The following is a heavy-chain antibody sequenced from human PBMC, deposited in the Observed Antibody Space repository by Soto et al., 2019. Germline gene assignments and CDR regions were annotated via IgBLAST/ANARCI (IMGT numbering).Heavy chain of an antibody. CDR1: GLPFSAYP. Sequence: EVQLLESGGGLGQGGGSLGFSGPALGLPFSAYPWNGFGRAPGRGLEGFSLISARGGSTYYADSVKGRFTISRDNSKNTLYLQMNSLRAEDTGVYYCARDPPNDKTQLDYGMDVWGQGTAVTVSS. CDR2: ISARGGST. CDR3: ARDPPNDKTQLDYGMDV. D-gene: IGHD2-2*01. J-gene: IGHJ6*02. V-gene: IGHV3-23*01.